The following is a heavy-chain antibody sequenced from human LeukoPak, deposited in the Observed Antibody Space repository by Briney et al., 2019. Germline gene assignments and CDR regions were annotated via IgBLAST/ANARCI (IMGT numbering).Heavy chain of an antibody. CDR1: GYSFTSYW. J-gene: IGHJ3*02. D-gene: IGHD3-22*01. Sequence: GESLKISCKGSGYSFTSYWIGWVRQMPGKGLEWMWIIYPGDSDTRYSPSFQGQVTISADKSISTAYLQWSSLKASDTAMYYCARGPLYYYDSSGYYGAFDIWGQGTMVTVSS. CDR2: IYPGDSDT. V-gene: IGHV5-51*01. CDR3: ARGPLYYYDSSGYYGAFDI.